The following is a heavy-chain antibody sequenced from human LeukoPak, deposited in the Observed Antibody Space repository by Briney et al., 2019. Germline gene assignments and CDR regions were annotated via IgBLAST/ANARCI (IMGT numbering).Heavy chain of an antibody. J-gene: IGHJ6*02. CDR2: ISWNSGSI. V-gene: IGHV3-9*01. CDR1: GFTFNDYS. CDR3: AKGSLWSEVYYYYGMDV. Sequence: GGSLRLSCAASGFTFNDYSMHWVRQAPGKGLEWVSGISWNSGSIGYADSVKGRFSISRDNAKNSLYLQMDSLNPEDTAVYYCAKGSLWSEVYYYYGMDVWGQGTTVTVSS. D-gene: IGHD2-8*02.